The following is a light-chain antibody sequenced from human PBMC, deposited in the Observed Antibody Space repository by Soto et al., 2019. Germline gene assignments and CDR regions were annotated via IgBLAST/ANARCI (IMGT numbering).Light chain of an antibody. CDR3: QQYGSSPGA. CDR2: GAS. CDR1: QRVSSSF. V-gene: IGKV3-20*01. Sequence: EIVLTQSPGTLSLSPGERATLSCRASQRVSSSFLAWYQQKPGQAPRLLISGASSRATGIPDRFSGSGSGTDFTLTISRLEPEDFAVYYCQQYGSSPGAFDQGTKVEIK. J-gene: IGKJ1*01.